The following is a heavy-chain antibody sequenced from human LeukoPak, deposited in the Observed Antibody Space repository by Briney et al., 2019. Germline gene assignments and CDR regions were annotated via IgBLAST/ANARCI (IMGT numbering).Heavy chain of an antibody. CDR3: ARGDTYYYGSGSYDY. J-gene: IGHJ4*02. Sequence: SETLSLTCIVSGDSISNFHWNWIRQTPGKGLEWIDYIYDSGSTRYNPSLKSRVTISIDTSKNQFSLKMTSVTAADTAVYYCARGDTYYYGSGSYDYWGQGTLVTVSS. D-gene: IGHD3-10*01. CDR1: GDSISNFH. V-gene: IGHV4-59*01. CDR2: IYDSGST.